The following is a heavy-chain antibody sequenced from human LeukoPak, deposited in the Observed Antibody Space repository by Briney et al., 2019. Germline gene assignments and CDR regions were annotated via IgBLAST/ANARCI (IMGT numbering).Heavy chain of an antibody. Sequence: GGSLRLSCAASGFIFSTYEFSWVREAPGKGLEWLSSITAISPMEYYADSVKGRFTISRDNAQNSYYLQMSSLRVEDTAVYYCRREKDRVLEGEAIVGGAPYDYWGEGTLVTVSS. CDR3: RREKDRVLEGEAIVGGAPYDY. V-gene: IGHV3-48*03. J-gene: IGHJ4*02. D-gene: IGHD2-21*01. CDR2: ITAISPME. CDR1: GFIFSTYE.